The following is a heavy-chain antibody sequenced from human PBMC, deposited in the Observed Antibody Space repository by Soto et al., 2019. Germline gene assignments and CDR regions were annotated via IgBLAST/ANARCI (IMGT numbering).Heavy chain of an antibody. J-gene: IGHJ4*02. CDR3: AKDGLLRYSSYYFDY. CDR1: GFTFSSYG. D-gene: IGHD6-19*01. Sequence: QVQLVESGGGVVQPGRSLRLSCAASGFTFSSYGMHWVRQAPGKGLEWVAVISYDGSNKYYADSVKGRFTISRDNSKNTLYLQMNSLRAEDTAVYYCAKDGLLRYSSYYFDYWGQGTLVTVSS. V-gene: IGHV3-30*18. CDR2: ISYDGSNK.